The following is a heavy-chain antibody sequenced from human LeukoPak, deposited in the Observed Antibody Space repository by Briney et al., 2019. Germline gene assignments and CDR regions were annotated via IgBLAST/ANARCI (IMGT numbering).Heavy chain of an antibody. J-gene: IGHJ4*02. CDR3: ARRGLYFDY. CDR2: ISSSSSTI. Sequence: GGSLRLSCAASGFTFSSYSMNWVRQAPGKGLEWVSYISSSSSTIYYADSVKGRFTISRDNAKNSLYLQMNSLRAEDTAVYYCARRGLYFDYWGQGTLVTVSS. CDR1: GFTFSSYS. D-gene: IGHD3/OR15-3a*01. V-gene: IGHV3-48*01.